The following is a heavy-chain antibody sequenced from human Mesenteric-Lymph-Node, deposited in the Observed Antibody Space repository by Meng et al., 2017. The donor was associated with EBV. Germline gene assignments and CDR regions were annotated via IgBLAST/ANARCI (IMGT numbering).Heavy chain of an antibody. Sequence: EGLVVASGGVVVQPGGSLRLSCAASGFTFDDYVMHWVRQPPGKGLEWVSLIHWDGENTDYADSVRGRFTISRDNSKNSLYLQMNSLGAEDTALYFCAKQSGYDLSNWGQGTLVTVSS. J-gene: IGHJ4*02. CDR1: GFTFDDYV. V-gene: IGHV3-43D*03. D-gene: IGHD5-12*01. CDR3: AKQSGYDLSN. CDR2: IHWDGENT.